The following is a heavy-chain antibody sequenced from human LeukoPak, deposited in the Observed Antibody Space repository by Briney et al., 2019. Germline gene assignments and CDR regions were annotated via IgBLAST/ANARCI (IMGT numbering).Heavy chain of an antibody. CDR3: ARRPGYDY. J-gene: IGHJ4*02. Sequence: PSETLSLTCAVYGGSFSGYYWSWIRQPPGKGLEWIGEINHSGSTNYNPSHKSRVTISVDTSKDQFSLKLSSVTAADTAVYYCARRPGYDYWGQGTLVTVSS. CDR2: INHSGST. V-gene: IGHV4-34*01. CDR1: GGSFSGYY. D-gene: IGHD6-13*01.